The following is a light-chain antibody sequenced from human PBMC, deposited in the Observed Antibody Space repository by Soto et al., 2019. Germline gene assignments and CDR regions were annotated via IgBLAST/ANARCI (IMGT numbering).Light chain of an antibody. CDR2: GAS. Sequence: EIVMTQSPATLSVSPGERVTLSCRASQSVSSYLAWYQQKPGQAPRLLIYGASSRATGIPDRFSGSGSGTDFTLTISRLEPEDFAVYYCQQYGSSPRTFGQGTKVDI. CDR1: QSVSSY. CDR3: QQYGSSPRT. V-gene: IGKV3-20*01. J-gene: IGKJ1*01.